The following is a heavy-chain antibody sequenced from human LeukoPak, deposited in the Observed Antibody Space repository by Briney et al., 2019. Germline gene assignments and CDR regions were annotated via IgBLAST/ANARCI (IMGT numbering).Heavy chain of an antibody. V-gene: IGHV4-59*01. CDR3: ARVGSGYSSGWYDY. Sequence: SETLSLTCTVSGGSISSYYWSWIRQPPGKGLEWIGYIYYSGSTNYNPSLKSRLTISVDTSKNQFSLKLSSVTAADTAVYYCARVGSGYSSGWYDYWGQGTLVTVSS. CDR1: GGSISSYY. D-gene: IGHD6-19*01. J-gene: IGHJ4*02. CDR2: IYYSGST.